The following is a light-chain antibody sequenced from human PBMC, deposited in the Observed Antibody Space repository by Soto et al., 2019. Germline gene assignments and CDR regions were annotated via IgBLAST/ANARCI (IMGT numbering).Light chain of an antibody. Sequence: DMQMTQSPSSLSASVGDRVTITCRASQSISNYLNWYQQKPGKAPKLLISAASNLQSGVPSRFSGSGSGTDFTLTIVNLQPEDFATYYCQEIAATFGGGTKVEI. CDR1: QSISNY. V-gene: IGKV1-39*01. CDR2: AAS. CDR3: QEIAAT. J-gene: IGKJ4*01.